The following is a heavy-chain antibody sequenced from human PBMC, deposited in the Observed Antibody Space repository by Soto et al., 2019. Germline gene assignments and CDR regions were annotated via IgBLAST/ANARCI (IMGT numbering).Heavy chain of an antibody. D-gene: IGHD3-22*01. CDR1: GGSCSSNW. CDR2: IFHSGST. V-gene: IGHV4-4*02. Sequence: PSEPLSLTCAVDGGSCSSNWWSWVRQPPGKGLEWIGEIFHSGSTNYNPSLKSRVTISVDKSKNQFSLKLSSVTAADTAVYYCARGSYYYDSSGYYYVGDFDYWGQGTLVTVSS. J-gene: IGHJ4*02. CDR3: ARGSYYYDSSGYYYVGDFDY.